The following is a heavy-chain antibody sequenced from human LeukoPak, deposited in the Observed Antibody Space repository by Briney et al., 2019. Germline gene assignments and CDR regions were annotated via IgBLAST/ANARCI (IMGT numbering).Heavy chain of an antibody. Sequence: GESLKRSCKGSGYSFSTFCIGWVRQMPGKGLEWMGVIYPGDSDTRYSPSFQDLVTISADKSISTAYLQWSSLKASDTAMYYCARLKSQWLVHSLDYWGQGTLVTVSS. D-gene: IGHD6-19*01. CDR3: ARLKSQWLVHSLDY. V-gene: IGHV5-51*01. J-gene: IGHJ4*02. CDR1: GYSFSTFC. CDR2: IYPGDSDT.